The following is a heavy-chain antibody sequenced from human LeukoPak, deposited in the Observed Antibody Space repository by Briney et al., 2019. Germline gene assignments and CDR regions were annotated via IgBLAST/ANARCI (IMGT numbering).Heavy chain of an antibody. J-gene: IGHJ5*02. CDR1: GFTFSSYW. V-gene: IGHV3-74*01. CDR3: AKDRGLTNEVSWFDP. D-gene: IGHD3-10*01. Sequence: GGSLRLSCAASGFTFSSYWMHWVRQAPGKGLVWVSRISSDGSSTSYADSVKGRFTIFRDNAKNTLYLQMNSLGAEDTAVYYCAKDRGLTNEVSWFDPWGQGTLVTVSS. CDR2: ISSDGSST.